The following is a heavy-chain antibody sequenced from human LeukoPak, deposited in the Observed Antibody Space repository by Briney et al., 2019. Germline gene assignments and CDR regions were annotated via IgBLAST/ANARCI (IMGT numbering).Heavy chain of an antibody. CDR1: GFTFSTYT. J-gene: IGHJ4*02. CDR3: AREGYSYGHDY. D-gene: IGHD5-18*01. V-gene: IGHV3-21*01. Sequence: GGSLRLSCAASGFTFSTYTMNWVRQAPGKGLEWVSSISSRSSYILYAESLKGRFTISRDNAKNSLYLQMNSLGGEDTAVYYCAREGYSYGHDYWGQGTLVTVSS. CDR2: ISSRSSYI.